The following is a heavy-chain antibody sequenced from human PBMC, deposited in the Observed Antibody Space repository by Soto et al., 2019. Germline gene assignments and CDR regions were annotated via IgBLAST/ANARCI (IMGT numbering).Heavy chain of an antibody. J-gene: IGHJ4*02. Sequence: QITLKESGPTLVKPTQTLTLTCTFSGFSLNTNGVGVGGSRQPPGMALERLALIYSNDHKRYSPSLQSRLTIPKDSSENQVVLTMTNVYPVATATYFCAHRLGVEMMGDLSFSYWGQGTLVIVSS. CDR3: AHRLGVEMMGDLSFSY. CDR2: IYSNDHK. D-gene: IGHD2-21*01. V-gene: IGHV2-5*01. CDR1: GFSLNTNGVG.